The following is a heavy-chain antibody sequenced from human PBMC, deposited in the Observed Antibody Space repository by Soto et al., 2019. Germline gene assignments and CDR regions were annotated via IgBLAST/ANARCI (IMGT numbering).Heavy chain of an antibody. J-gene: IGHJ5*02. D-gene: IGHD6-13*01. CDR3: ARERQLVDNNWFDP. CDR2: IYYSGST. Sequence: QVQLQESGPGLVKPSQTLSLTCTVSGGSISSGGYYWSWLRQHPGKGLEWIGYIYYSGSTYYNPSLKSRVTISVDTSKNQFSLKLSSVTAADTAVYYCARERQLVDNNWFDPWGQGTLVTVSS. V-gene: IGHV4-31*03. CDR1: GGSISSGGYY.